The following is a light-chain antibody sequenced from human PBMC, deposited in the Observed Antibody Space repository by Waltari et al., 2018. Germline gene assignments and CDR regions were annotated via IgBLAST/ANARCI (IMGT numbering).Light chain of an antibody. J-gene: IGLJ2*01. CDR1: SLRRYY. CDR3: HSRETFSTRL. V-gene: IGLV3-19*01. Sequence: SSDLTQDPSLSVALGQTVRITCQGDSLRRYYASWYQQRPGQAPFLVLYGPDNRPSGIPDRFSGSTSGNTASLTITGAQAEDEADYYCHSRETFSTRLFGGGTRLTV. CDR2: GPD.